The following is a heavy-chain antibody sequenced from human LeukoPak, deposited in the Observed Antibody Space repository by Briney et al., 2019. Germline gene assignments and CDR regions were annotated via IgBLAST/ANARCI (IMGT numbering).Heavy chain of an antibody. CDR2: INPNSGGT. CDR3: GRVLGGGITMVRGVYYYYYMDV. V-gene: IGHV1-2*02. J-gene: IGHJ6*03. Sequence: ASVKVSCKASGYTFTGYYMHWVRQAPGQGLEWMGWINPNSGGTNYAQKFQGRVTMTRDTSISTAYMELSRLRSDDTAVYYGGRVLGGGITMVRGVYYYYYMDVWGKGTTVTVSS. CDR1: GYTFTGYY. D-gene: IGHD3-10*01.